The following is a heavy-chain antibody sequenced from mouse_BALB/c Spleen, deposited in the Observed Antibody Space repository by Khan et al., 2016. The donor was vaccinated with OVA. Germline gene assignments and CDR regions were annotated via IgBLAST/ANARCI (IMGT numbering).Heavy chain of an antibody. Sequence: QIQLVQSGPELKKPGQTFKLSCKASGYSFTNYGMNWVKQPPGKGLKSMGWINTNTGEPTYAEEFMGRFAFSLVTSSRTAHSHITNLTPEDTATYFCARKGLDNGISYPIAYWGQGTTLTVS. CDR2: INTNTGEP. D-gene: IGHD1-1*01. V-gene: IGHV9-3*02. J-gene: IGHJ2*01. CDR1: GYSFTNYG. CDR3: ARKGLDNGISYPIAY.